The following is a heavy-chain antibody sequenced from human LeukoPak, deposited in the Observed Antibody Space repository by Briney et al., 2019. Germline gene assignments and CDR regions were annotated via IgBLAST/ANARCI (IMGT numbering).Heavy chain of an antibody. D-gene: IGHD6-19*01. Sequence: GGSLRLSCAASGFSFSTYALHWVRQAPGKGLEWVAVISYDGNKIYYADSVKGRFTISRDSSKNTLDLQMDSLRAEDTAVYYCARDYASSGWYHKSYFQLWGQGTRVTVSS. CDR2: ISYDGNKI. J-gene: IGHJ1*01. CDR3: ARDYASSGWYHKSYFQL. CDR1: GFSFSTYA. V-gene: IGHV3-30-3*01.